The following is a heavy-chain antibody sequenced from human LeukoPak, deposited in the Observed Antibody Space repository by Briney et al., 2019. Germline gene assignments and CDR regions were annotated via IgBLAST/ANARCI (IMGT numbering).Heavy chain of an antibody. J-gene: IGHJ4*02. CDR1: GFTFSSYG. Sequence: GSLRLSCAASGFTFSSYGMHWVRQAPGKGLEWVAVISYDGSNKYYADSVKGRFTISRDNSKNTLYLQMNSLRAEDTAVYYCAKDYYGGNPDYWGQGTLVTVSS. V-gene: IGHV3-30*18. CDR2: ISYDGSNK. CDR3: AKDYYGGNPDY. D-gene: IGHD4-23*01.